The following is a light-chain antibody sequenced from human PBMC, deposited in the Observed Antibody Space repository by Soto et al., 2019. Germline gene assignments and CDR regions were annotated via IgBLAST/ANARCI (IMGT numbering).Light chain of an antibody. CDR2: EVS. J-gene: IGLJ2*01. CDR1: SSDVGGYNY. V-gene: IGLV2-8*01. CDR3: SSSAGSNNLGV. Sequence: QSVLTQPPSASGSPGQSVTISCTGTSSDVGGYNYVSWYQQHPGKAPKLMIYEVSKRPSGVPDRFSGSKSGNTASLTVSGLQAEDEADYYCSSSAGSNNLGVFGGGTKLNVL.